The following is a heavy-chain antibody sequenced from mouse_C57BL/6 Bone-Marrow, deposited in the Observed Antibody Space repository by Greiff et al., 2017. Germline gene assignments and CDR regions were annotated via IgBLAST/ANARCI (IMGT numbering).Heavy chain of an antibody. D-gene: IGHD1-1*01. Sequence: EVKLVESGGGLVQPGGSLSLSCAASGFTFTDYYMSWVRQPPGKALEWLGFIRNKANGYTTEYSASVKGRFTIYRDNSQSILYLQMNALRAEDSATYYCARGIYYYGSTREGNAMDYWGQGTSVTVSS. CDR1: GFTFTDYY. V-gene: IGHV7-3*01. J-gene: IGHJ4*01. CDR3: ARGIYYYGSTREGNAMDY. CDR2: IRNKANGYTT.